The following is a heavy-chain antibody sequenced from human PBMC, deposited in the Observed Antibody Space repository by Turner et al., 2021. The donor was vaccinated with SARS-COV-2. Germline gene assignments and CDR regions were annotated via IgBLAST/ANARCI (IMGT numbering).Heavy chain of an antibody. CDR3: ARGSSGSGGYYLKYYFDY. V-gene: IGHV3-13*04. CDR1: GFTCSSYD. CDR2: IGTAGDT. J-gene: IGHJ4*02. Sequence: EVQLVESGGGLVQPGGSLRLCCAASGFTCSSYDMHWVRQATGKGLELVSAIGTAGDTYYPGSVKGRFTISRENAKNSLYLQMNSLGAGDTAVYYCARGSSGSGGYYLKYYFDYWGQGTLVTVSS. D-gene: IGHD3-10*01.